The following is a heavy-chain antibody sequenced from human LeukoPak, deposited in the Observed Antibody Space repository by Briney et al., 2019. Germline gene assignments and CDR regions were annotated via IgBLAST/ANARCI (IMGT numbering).Heavy chain of an antibody. CDR3: ARHPPRDGSAFDY. CDR2: MYYSGTT. CDR1: GGSISSGSYY. Sequence: PSGTLSLTCTVSGGSISSGSYYWGWIREAQGKGLEWIASMYYSGTTFYSPSLKSRVTISVDTSKNQLSLKLGSVTAADTAVYYCARHPPRDGSAFDYWGQGTLVTVSS. J-gene: IGHJ4*02. V-gene: IGHV4-39*01.